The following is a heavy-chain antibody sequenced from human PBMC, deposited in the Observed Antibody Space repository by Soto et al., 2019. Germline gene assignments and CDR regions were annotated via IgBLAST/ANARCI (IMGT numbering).Heavy chain of an antibody. V-gene: IGHV3-30*18. CDR2: ISYDGSNK. Sequence: GGSLRLSCAASGFTFSSYGMHWVRQAPGKGLEWVAVISYDGSNKYYADSVKGRFTISRDNSKNTLYLQMNSLGAEDTAIYYCAKKVNSGPGSQYFDYWGQGTLVTVSS. D-gene: IGHD3-10*01. J-gene: IGHJ4*02. CDR3: AKKVNSGPGSQYFDY. CDR1: GFTFSSYG.